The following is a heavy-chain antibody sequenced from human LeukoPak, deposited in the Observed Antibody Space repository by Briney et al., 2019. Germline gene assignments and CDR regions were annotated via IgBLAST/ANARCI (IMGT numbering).Heavy chain of an antibody. J-gene: IGHJ4*02. V-gene: IGHV3-48*02. CDR1: GFTFSRFG. CDR2: ISSSRSAI. CDR3: AQKGGTDH. Sequence: GGSLRLSCVASGFTFSRFGMNWVRQAPGKGLEWISYISSSRSAIYYADSVKGRFTISRDNGKNSLYLQMNSLRDEDTAVYYCAQKGGTDHWGQGTLVTVSS. D-gene: IGHD2-15*01.